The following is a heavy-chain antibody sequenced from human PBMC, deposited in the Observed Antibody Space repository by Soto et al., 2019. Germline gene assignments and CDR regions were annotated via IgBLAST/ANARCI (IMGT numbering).Heavy chain of an antibody. CDR1: GGSINSGDYY. D-gene: IGHD5-12*01. CDR2: IYYSGST. Sequence: SETLSLTCSVSGGSINSGDYYWSWIRQSPGKGLEWIGYIYYSGSTYYNPSLKSRSTISIDTSKNQFFLDVDSVTAADTAVYYCARLYTGYEAFDYWGQGTLVTV. CDR3: ARLYTGYEAFDY. V-gene: IGHV4-30-4*01. J-gene: IGHJ4*02.